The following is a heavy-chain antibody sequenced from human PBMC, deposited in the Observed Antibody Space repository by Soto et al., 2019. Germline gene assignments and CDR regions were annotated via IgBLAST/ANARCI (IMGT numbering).Heavy chain of an antibody. Sequence: ASETLSLTCTVSGGSISSYYWSWIRQPAGKGLEWIGRIYTSGSTNYNPSLKSRVTMSVDTSKNQFSLKLSSVTAADTAVYYCARGIFMQRIYSFDYWGQGTLVTVSS. CDR1: GGSISSYY. V-gene: IGHV4-4*07. CDR3: ARGIFMQRIYSFDY. D-gene: IGHD3-16*01. J-gene: IGHJ4*02. CDR2: IYTSGST.